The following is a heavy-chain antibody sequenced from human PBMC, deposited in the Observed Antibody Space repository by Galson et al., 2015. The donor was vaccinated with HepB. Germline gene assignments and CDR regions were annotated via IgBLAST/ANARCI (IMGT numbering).Heavy chain of an antibody. Sequence: RRSWEASGFTVSSNYMSWVRQAPGKGLEWVSVIYSGGSTYYADSVKGRFTISRDNSKNTLYLQMNSLRAEDTAVYYCASGISWSGYYWGQGTLVTVSS. CDR3: ASGISWSGYY. CDR2: IYSGGST. CDR1: GFTVSSNY. D-gene: IGHD6-13*01. J-gene: IGHJ4*02. V-gene: IGHV3-66*01.